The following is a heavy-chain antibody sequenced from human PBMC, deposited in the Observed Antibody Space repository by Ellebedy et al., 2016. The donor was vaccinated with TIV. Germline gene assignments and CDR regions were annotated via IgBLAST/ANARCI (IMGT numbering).Heavy chain of an antibody. J-gene: IGHJ4*02. D-gene: IGHD2-2*01. V-gene: IGHV3-7*03. CDR3: ARAGGRHSTGSGFY. CDR1: GFTFSGYW. Sequence: PGGSLRLSCAASGFTFSGYWMSWVRQAPGKGLEWVANIKEDGREAYCVVSVKGRFTISRDNDKNSLYLQISNLRAEDTAVFYCARAGGRHSTGSGFYWGQGTRVTVST. CDR2: IKEDGREA.